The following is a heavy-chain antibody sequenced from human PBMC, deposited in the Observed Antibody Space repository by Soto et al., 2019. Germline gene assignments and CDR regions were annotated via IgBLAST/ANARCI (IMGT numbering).Heavy chain of an antibody. CDR2: IWNDGNGY. V-gene: IGHV3-33*01. J-gene: IGHJ6*02. D-gene: IGHD6-13*01. CDR3: ARRQISPPTRGAASARGGMDV. Sequence: QAQLVESGGGVVQPGRSLRLSCAASGFNFNNYGMHWVRQAPGKGLEWVAVIWNDGNGYYYANSVKGRFTISRDNSKNTLYLQMSSLRAEDTAVYYCARRQISPPTRGAASARGGMDVWGQGTTVTVSS. CDR1: GFNFNNYG.